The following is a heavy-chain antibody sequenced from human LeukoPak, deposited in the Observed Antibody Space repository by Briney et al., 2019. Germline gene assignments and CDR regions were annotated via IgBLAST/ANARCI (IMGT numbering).Heavy chain of an antibody. CDR1: GYTFTSYY. CDR2: INPSGGST. CDR3: ARSSIAAAASDY. Sequence: ASVKVSFKASGYTFTSYYMHWVRQAPGQGLEWMGIINPSGGSTSYAQKFQGRVTMTRDMSTSTVYMELSSLRSEDTAVYYCARSSIAAAASDYWGQGTLVTVSS. D-gene: IGHD6-13*01. V-gene: IGHV1-46*01. J-gene: IGHJ4*02.